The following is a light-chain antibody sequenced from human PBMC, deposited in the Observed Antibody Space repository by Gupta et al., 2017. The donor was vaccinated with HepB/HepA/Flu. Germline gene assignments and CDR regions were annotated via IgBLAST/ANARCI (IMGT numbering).Light chain of an antibody. CDR2: AAS. CDR1: QGISSY. Sequence: DIQLTQSPSFLSASVGDRVTITCRASQGISSYLAGYQQKPGKAPKLLIYAASTLQSGVPSRFSGSGSGTEFTLTISSLQPEDFATYYCQQLNSYPLFGGGTKVEIK. J-gene: IGKJ4*01. V-gene: IGKV1-9*01. CDR3: QQLNSYPL.